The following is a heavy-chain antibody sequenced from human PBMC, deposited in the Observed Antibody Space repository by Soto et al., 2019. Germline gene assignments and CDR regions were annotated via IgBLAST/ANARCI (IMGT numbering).Heavy chain of an antibody. CDR2: INVGDDKT. D-gene: IGHD3-16*02. CDR1: GKSFDNFA. J-gene: IGHJ4*02. Sequence: QVQLVQSGAEVKKPGASVRLSCKVSGKSFDNFAVHWVRQTPGQRPEWMGRINVGDDKTKYSEKFQGRVIVSCDTSATTAYMELRALSSEDTAVYYCARAKYDAIWGSYHPFDQWAQGAQVTVAS. CDR3: ARAKYDAIWGSYHPFDQ. V-gene: IGHV1-3*01.